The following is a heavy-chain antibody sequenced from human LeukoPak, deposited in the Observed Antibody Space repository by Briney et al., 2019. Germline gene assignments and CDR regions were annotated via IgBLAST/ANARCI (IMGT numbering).Heavy chain of an antibody. V-gene: IGHV3-74*01. CDR3: ARAKPWDSCDY. Sequence: GGSLRLSCAASGFTFSNYWMHWVRQAPGKGLVWVSRINTDGITTTYAGSVKGRFTISRDNAKNTLYLQMNSLRAEDTGVYFCARAKPWDSCDYRGQGTLVTVSS. CDR1: GFTFSNYW. J-gene: IGHJ4*02. CDR2: INTDGITT. D-gene: IGHD1-26*01.